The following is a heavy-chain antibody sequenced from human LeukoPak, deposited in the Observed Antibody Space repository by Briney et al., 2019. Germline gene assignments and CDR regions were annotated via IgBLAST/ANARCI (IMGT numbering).Heavy chain of an antibody. V-gene: IGHV3-69-1*01. J-gene: IGHJ4*02. CDR2: ISSTGVI. CDR1: GFTFSDYP. CDR3: ARDHNWGFDY. Sequence: GGSLRLSCAASGFTFSDYPMNRVRQTPGKGLEWVSYISSTGVIYYADSVRGRFSISRDNAMNSVYMQMNSLRAEDTALYYCARDHNWGFDYWGRGTLVTVSS. D-gene: IGHD7-27*01.